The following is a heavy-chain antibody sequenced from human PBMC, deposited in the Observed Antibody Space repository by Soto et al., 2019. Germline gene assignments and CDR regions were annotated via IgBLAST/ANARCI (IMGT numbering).Heavy chain of an antibody. D-gene: IGHD3-22*01. CDR2: IYYSGST. V-gene: IGHV4-31*03. CDR3: ARHYDSSGYNFDY. Sequence: QVQLQESGPGLVKPSQTLSLTCTVSGGSISSGGYYWSWIRQHPGKGLEWIGYIYYSGSTNYNPSLKSRVTISVDTSKNQFSLKLSSVTAADTAVYYCARHYDSSGYNFDYWGQGTLVTVSS. CDR1: GGSISSGGYY. J-gene: IGHJ4*02.